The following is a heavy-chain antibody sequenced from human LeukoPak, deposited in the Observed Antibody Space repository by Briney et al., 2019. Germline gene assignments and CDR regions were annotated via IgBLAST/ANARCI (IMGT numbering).Heavy chain of an antibody. CDR1: GVSISSYY. D-gene: IGHD2-15*01. J-gene: IGHJ3*02. CDR2: IYTSGST. Sequence: NPSETLSLTCTASGVSISSYYWSWIRQPAGKGLEWIGRIYTSGSTNYNPSLRSRVTISVDKSKNQFSLKLSSVTAADTAVYYCARDLVGAAIWAFDIWGQGTMVTVSS. CDR3: ARDLVGAAIWAFDI. V-gene: IGHV4-4*07.